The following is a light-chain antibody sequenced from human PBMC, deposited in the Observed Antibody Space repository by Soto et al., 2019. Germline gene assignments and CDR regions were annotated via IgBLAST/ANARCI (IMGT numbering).Light chain of an antibody. Sequence: QPLLTQSPSASASLGASVKLTCTLSSGHSSYAITWHQQQPEKGPRYLMRVNNDGSHIKGDGIPDRFSGSSSGAERYLTISSLQSEDEADYYCQTWGTDTNWVFGGGTKLTVL. CDR1: SGHSSYA. CDR3: QTWGTDTNWV. V-gene: IGLV4-69*01. CDR2: VNNDGSH. J-gene: IGLJ3*02.